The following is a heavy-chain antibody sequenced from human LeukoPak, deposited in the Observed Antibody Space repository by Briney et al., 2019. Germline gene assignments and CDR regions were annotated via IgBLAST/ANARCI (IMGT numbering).Heavy chain of an antibody. CDR1: GYTFTSYD. J-gene: IGHJ4*02. CDR2: MNPNSGNT. CDR3: ARGRRQYYDSSGYYFDY. V-gene: IGHV1-8*01. D-gene: IGHD3-22*01. Sequence: ASVKVSCKASGYTFTSYDINWVRQATGQGFEWMGWMNPNSGNTGYAQKFQGRVTMTRNTSISTAYMELSSLRSEDTAVYYCARGRRQYYDSSGYYFDYWGQGTLVTVSS.